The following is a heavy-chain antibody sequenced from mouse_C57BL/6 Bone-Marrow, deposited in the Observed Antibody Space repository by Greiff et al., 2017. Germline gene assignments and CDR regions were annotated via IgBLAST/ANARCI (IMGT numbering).Heavy chain of an antibody. CDR2: INPNNGGT. J-gene: IGHJ2*01. D-gene: IGHD4-1*01. Sequence: EVQLQQSGPELVKPGASVKMSCKASGYTFTDYNMHWVKQSHGKSLEWMGYINPNNGGTSYNQKFKGKATLTVNKSSSTAYMELRSLTSEDSAVYYCARKGLGRRDYGGQGTTLTVSS. V-gene: IGHV1-22*01. CDR1: GYTFTDYN. CDR3: ARKGLGRRDY.